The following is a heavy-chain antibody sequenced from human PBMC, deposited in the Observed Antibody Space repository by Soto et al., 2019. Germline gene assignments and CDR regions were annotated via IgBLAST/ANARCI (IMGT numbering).Heavy chain of an antibody. CDR1: GYIFTGYY. D-gene: IGHD3-22*01. CDR3: ASDHRDNLEDYFDTGGYIDY. J-gene: IGHJ4*02. Sequence: QVQLVQSGAEVKKPGASVKVSCKVSGYIFTGYYIHWVRQAPGQGLDWMGWINANSGDTNYAQRFQGRVTMTRDTSISTAYMELTGLTSDDTAVYYCASDHRDNLEDYFDTGGYIDYWGQGTLVTVSS. V-gene: IGHV1-2*02. CDR2: INANSGDT.